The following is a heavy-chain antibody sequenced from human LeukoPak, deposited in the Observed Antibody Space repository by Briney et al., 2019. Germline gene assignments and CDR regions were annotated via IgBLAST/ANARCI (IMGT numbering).Heavy chain of an antibody. CDR1: GGSISSANYY. Sequence: SETLSLTCTVSGGSISSANYYWSWIRQPAGKGLEWIGRISTSGSTKYNPSLKSRVTISIDTSKNQFSLKLSSVTAADTAVYYCARGRVATVVTYYFDYWGQGTLVTVSS. CDR2: ISTSGST. J-gene: IGHJ4*02. V-gene: IGHV4-61*02. CDR3: ARGRVATVVTYYFDY. D-gene: IGHD4-23*01.